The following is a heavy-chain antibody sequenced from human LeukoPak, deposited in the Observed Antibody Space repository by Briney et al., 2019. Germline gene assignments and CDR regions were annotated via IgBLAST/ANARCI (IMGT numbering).Heavy chain of an antibody. CDR3: ARLDILTGYYIDY. D-gene: IGHD3-9*01. CDR2: INAGNGNT. CDR1: GYTFTSYA. J-gene: IGHJ4*02. Sequence: ASVKVSCKASGYTFTSYAMHWVRQAPGQRLEWMGWINAGNGNTKYSQKFQGRVTITRDTSASTAYMELSSLRSEDTAVYCCARLDILTGYYIDYWGQGTLVTVSS. V-gene: IGHV1-3*01.